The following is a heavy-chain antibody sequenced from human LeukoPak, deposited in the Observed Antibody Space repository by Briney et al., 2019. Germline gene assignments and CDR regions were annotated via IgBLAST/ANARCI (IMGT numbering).Heavy chain of an antibody. Sequence: GGSLRLSCAASGFTFSIAWMSWVRQAPGKGLEWVGRIKSKTDGGTTDYAAPVKGRFTISRDDSKNTLYLQMNSLKTEDTAVYYCTTVGLRFPGAFDIWGQRTMVTVSS. CDR3: TTVGLRFPGAFDI. CDR2: IKSKTDGGTT. CDR1: GFTFSIAW. D-gene: IGHD2-21*01. J-gene: IGHJ3*02. V-gene: IGHV3-15*01.